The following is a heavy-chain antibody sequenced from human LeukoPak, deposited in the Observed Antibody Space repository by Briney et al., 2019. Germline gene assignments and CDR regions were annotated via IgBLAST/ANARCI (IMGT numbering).Heavy chain of an antibody. Sequence: GASVKVSCKASGYIFTSYAMHWVRQAPGQRLEWMGWINAGNGNTKYSQKFQGRVTITRDTSATTVYMELSSLRSEDTAVYYCARDIDRVFNWFGPWGQGTLVTVSS. CDR2: INAGNGNT. J-gene: IGHJ5*02. V-gene: IGHV1-3*01. CDR3: ARDIDRVFNWFGP. CDR1: GYIFTSYA. D-gene: IGHD6-13*01.